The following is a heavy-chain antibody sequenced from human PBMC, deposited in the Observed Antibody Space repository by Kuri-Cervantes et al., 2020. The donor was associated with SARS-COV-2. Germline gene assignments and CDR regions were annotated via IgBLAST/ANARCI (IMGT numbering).Heavy chain of an antibody. J-gene: IGHJ4*02. Sequence: GSLRLSCAVYGGSFSAYYWSWIRQPPGKGLEWIGEINHSGSTNYNPSLKSRVTTSVDTSKHQLSLKLSSVTAADTAVYYCAGSPGGVFDCWGQGTLVTVSS. CDR3: AGSPGGVFDC. D-gene: IGHD3-16*01. CDR1: GGSFSAYY. CDR2: INHSGST. V-gene: IGHV4-34*01.